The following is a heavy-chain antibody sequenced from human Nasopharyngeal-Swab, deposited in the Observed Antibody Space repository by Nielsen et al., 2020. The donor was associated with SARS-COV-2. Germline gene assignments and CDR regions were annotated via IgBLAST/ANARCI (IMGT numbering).Heavy chain of an antibody. CDR1: GFTFSSYW. CDR2: IKQDGGEK. Sequence: GGSLRLSCAASGFTFSSYWMSWVRQAPGKGLEWVANIKQDGGEKYYVDSVKGRFTISRDNAKNSLYLQMNSLRAEDTAVYYCARDGILLWFGEERLDYWGQGTLVTVSS. CDR3: ARDGILLWFGEERLDY. D-gene: IGHD3-10*01. J-gene: IGHJ4*02. V-gene: IGHV3-7*03.